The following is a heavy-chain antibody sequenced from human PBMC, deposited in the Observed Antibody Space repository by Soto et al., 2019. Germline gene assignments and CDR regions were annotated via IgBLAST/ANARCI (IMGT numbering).Heavy chain of an antibody. Sequence: DVQLSESGGGLVQPGGSLRLTCAASGFSFNSHAMTWVRQAPGRGLEWVAAINSGVDAFYADSVKGRFTISRDNSKDTLYLQMNSLGLEDMALYYCAKVLSLRTSGKYYKPFFHGMDVWGLGTTLTVSS. D-gene: IGHD3-10*01. J-gene: IGHJ6*02. CDR3: AKVLSLRTSGKYYKPFFHGMDV. CDR2: INSGVDA. CDR1: GFSFNSHA. V-gene: IGHV3-23*01.